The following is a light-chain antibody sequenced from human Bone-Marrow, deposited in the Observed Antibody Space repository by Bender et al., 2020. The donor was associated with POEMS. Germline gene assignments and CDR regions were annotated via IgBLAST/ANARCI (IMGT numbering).Light chain of an antibody. CDR3: SSYTSVSTYV. CDR2: DVN. CDR1: SSDVGDYNF. Sequence: QSALTQPASVSGSPGQSITISCTGTSSDVGDYNFVSWYQQHPGKAPKLMIYDVNNRPSGVSTRFSGSKSGNTASLTISGLQAEDEADYYCSSYTSVSTYVFDTGTKVTVL. V-gene: IGLV2-14*03. J-gene: IGLJ1*01.